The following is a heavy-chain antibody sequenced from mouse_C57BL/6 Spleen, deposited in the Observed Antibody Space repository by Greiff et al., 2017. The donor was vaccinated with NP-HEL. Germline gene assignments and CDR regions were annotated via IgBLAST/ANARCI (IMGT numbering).Heavy chain of an antibody. J-gene: IGHJ3*01. V-gene: IGHV1-49*01. CDR2: FTMYSDAT. CDR1: YFAFMASA. D-gene: IGHD6-1*01. CDR3: ARAEKRVPLAFAY. Sequence: KQSGAELVRPGSSVKLSCKDSYFAFMASAMHWVKQRPGHGLVWVGSFTMYSDATEYSENFKGKATVTANTSSSTAYMELSSLTSEDSAVYYCARAEKRVPLAFAYWGQGTLVTVSA.